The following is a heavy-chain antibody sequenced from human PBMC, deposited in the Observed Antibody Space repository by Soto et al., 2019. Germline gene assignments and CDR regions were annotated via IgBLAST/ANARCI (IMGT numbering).Heavy chain of an antibody. J-gene: IGHJ4*02. Sequence: GGSLRLSCAASGFTFSSYSMNWVRQAPGKGLEWVSYISSSSSTIYYADSLKGRFTISRDNAKNSLYLQMNSLRAEDTAVYYCARDWGGIVVVPALVDYWGQGTLVTVSS. CDR3: ARDWGGIVVVPALVDY. CDR1: GFTFSSYS. CDR2: ISSSSSTI. V-gene: IGHV3-48*01. D-gene: IGHD2-2*01.